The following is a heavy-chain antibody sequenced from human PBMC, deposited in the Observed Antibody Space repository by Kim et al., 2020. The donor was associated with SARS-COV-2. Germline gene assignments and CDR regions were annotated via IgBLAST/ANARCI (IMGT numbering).Heavy chain of an antibody. Sequence: SETLSLTCTVSGGSVSSGRYYWSWIRQPPGKGLEWFGYIYYSGSTNYNPSLKSRVTISVDTSKNQFSLKLSSVTAADTAVYYCARSGHYDSSGYWVVDYWGQGTLVTVSS. V-gene: IGHV4-61*01. J-gene: IGHJ4*02. CDR3: ARSGHYDSSGYWVVDY. D-gene: IGHD3-22*01. CDR2: IYYSGST. CDR1: GGSVSSGRYY.